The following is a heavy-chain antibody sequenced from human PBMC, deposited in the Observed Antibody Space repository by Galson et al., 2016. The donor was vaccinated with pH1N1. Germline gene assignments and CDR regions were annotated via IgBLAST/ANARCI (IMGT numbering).Heavy chain of an antibody. CDR2: IYYSGST. CDR3: ARNGYGDYVGYFDY. V-gene: IGHV4-59*01. J-gene: IGHJ4*02. Sequence: LSLTCTVSGGSISNSYWSWIRQPPGKGLEWIGYIYYSGSTNYNPSLKSRVTMSIDASNNQFSLNLTSVTAADTAVYFCARNGYGDYVGYFDYWGQGTLVTVSS. CDR1: GGSISNSY. D-gene: IGHD4-17*01.